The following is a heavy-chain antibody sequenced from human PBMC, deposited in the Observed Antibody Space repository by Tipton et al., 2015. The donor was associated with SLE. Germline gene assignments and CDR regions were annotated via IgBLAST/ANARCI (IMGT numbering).Heavy chain of an antibody. CDR2: INHSGST. D-gene: IGHD5-12*01. J-gene: IGHJ4*02. V-gene: IGHV4-34*01. CDR3: ARRHYSGPFDS. Sequence: TLSLTCAVYGGSFSGYYSSWIRQPPGKGLEWIGEINHSGSTNYNPSLKSRVTISVDTSKNQFSLKLSSVTAADTAVYYCARRHYSGPFDSWGQGTLVTVSS. CDR1: GGSFSGYY.